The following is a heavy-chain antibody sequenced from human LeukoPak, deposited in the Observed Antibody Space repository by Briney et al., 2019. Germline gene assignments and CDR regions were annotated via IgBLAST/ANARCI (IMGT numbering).Heavy chain of an antibody. CDR3: AHKRGGVSYYFRCTYDAFDV. D-gene: IGHD1-26*01. CDR2: INPNSGDT. CDR1: GYTFTGYY. J-gene: IGHJ3*01. V-gene: IGHV1-2*02. Sequence: GASVRVSCKASGYTFTGYYIHWVRQAPGQGLEWMGWINPNSGDTNYAQNFQGRVTMTRDTSITTAYMDLRRLRSDDTAVYYCAHKRGGVSYYFRCTYDAFDVWGQGTMVTVSS.